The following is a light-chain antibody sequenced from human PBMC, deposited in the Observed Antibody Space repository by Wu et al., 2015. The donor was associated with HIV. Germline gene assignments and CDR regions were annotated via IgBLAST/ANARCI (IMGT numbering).Light chain of an antibody. V-gene: IGKV1-33*01. CDR2: DAS. CDR3: QQYDNLPRALT. Sequence: DIQMTQSPSSLSASVGDRVIITCQASQDITNYLNWYQQKPGKAPKLLIYDASNLETGVPSRFSGSGSGTDFTFTISSLQPEYIATYYCQQYDNLPRALTFGGGTKVEIK. CDR1: QDITNY. J-gene: IGKJ4*01.